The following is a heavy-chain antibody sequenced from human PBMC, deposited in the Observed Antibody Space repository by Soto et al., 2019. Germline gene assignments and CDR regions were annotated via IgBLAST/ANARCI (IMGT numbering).Heavy chain of an antibody. CDR3: ATKTEYSSGWDY. CDR1: GYTLTELS. CDR2: FDPEGGET. J-gene: IGHJ4*02. V-gene: IGHV1-24*01. Sequence: ASVKVSCKVSGYTLTELSMHWVRQAPGKGLEWMGGFDPEGGETIYAQKFQGRVTMTEDTSTDTAYMELSSLRSEDTAVYYCATKTEYSSGWDYWGQRTLVTVSS. D-gene: IGHD6-19*01.